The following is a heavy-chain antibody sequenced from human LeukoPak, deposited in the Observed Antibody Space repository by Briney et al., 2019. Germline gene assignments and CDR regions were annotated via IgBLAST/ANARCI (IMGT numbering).Heavy chain of an antibody. J-gene: IGHJ4*02. D-gene: IGHD3-22*01. V-gene: IGHV3-23*01. CDR1: GFTFSNYA. CDR3: AKVATMIVVVIGSHFDY. CDR2: ISGSGGST. Sequence: GGSLRLSCAASGFTFSNYAMSWVRQAPGKGLEWVSAISGSGGSTYYADSVKGRFTISRDNSKNTLYLQMNSLRAEDTAVYYCAKVATMIVVVIGSHFDYWGQGTLVTVSS.